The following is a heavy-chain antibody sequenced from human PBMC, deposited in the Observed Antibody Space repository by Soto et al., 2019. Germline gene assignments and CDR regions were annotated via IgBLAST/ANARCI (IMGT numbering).Heavy chain of an antibody. V-gene: IGHV3-21*05. CDR3: ARSQRNGAMDV. J-gene: IGHJ6*02. CDR1: GFTFSSYS. CDR2: ITSGSSFI. Sequence: TGGSLRLSCAASGFTFSSYSMNLVRQAPGKGLEWVSYITSGSSFIDYADSVKGRFTISRDDAKNSLFLQMSSLRADDTAVYYCARSQRNGAMDVWGQGTTVTVSS. D-gene: IGHD2-8*01.